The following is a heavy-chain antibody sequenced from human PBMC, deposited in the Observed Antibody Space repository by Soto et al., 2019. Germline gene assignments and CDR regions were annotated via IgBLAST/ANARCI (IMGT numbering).Heavy chain of an antibody. Sequence: EVQLVESGGDLVQPGGSLRLSCVASGFSFSSYWINWVRHVPGKGLVWVSRINGAGSNTDYADSVKGRFTISRDNTKNTLYLQMNSLRADDTAVYYCARDHFGGNTDYGGQGTLVTVSS. CDR1: GFSFSSYW. CDR2: INGAGSNT. J-gene: IGHJ4*02. D-gene: IGHD2-15*01. CDR3: ARDHFGGNTDY. V-gene: IGHV3-74*01.